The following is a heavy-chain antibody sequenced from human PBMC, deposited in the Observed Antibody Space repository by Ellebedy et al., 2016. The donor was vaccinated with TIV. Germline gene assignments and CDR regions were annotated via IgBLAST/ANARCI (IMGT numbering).Heavy chain of an antibody. CDR2: INPNSGGT. J-gene: IGHJ4*02. CDR1: GYTFTGYY. Sequence: ASVKVSXXASGYTFTGYYMHWVRQAPGQGLEWMGWINPNSGGTNYAQKFQGRVTMTRDTSISTAYMELSRLRSDDTAVYYCARPTGTTEMGYWGQGTLVTVSS. V-gene: IGHV1-2*02. CDR3: ARPTGTTEMGY. D-gene: IGHD1-1*01.